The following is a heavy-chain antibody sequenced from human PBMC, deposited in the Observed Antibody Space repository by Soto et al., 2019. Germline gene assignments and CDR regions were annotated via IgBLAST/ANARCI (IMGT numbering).Heavy chain of an antibody. CDR3: ATRGTPATGLYSFDY. J-gene: IGHJ4*02. Sequence: QVQLQESGPGLVKPSQTLSLTCTVSGGSISSGNYYWSWIRQPPGKGLEWIGFISYSGSTYYNASLKSRVTISVDTSKNQFSLNLSFVTAADTAVYYCATRGTPATGLYSFDYWGQGTLVTVSS. V-gene: IGHV4-30-4*01. CDR1: GGSISSGNYY. CDR2: ISYSGST. D-gene: IGHD1-7*01.